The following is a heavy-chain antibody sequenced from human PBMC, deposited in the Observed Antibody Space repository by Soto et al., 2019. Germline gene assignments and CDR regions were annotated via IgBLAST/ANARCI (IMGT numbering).Heavy chain of an antibody. V-gene: IGHV3-9*01. D-gene: IGHD3-16*01. Sequence: EVQLVESGGGLVQPGRSLRLSCAASGFTFDDYAMHWVRQAPGKGLEWVSGFSWNSGSIGYADSVKGRFTISRDNAKNSLYLQMNSLRAEDTALYYCAKDMRPGSVGGGAFDIWGQGTMVTVSS. J-gene: IGHJ3*02. CDR2: FSWNSGSI. CDR1: GFTFDDYA. CDR3: AKDMRPGSVGGGAFDI.